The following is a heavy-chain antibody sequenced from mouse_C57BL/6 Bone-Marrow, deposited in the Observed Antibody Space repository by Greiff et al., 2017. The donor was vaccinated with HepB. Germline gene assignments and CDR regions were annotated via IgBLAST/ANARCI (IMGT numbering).Heavy chain of an antibody. CDR3: ARHDGYFFDY. CDR2: ISNGGGST. D-gene: IGHD2-3*01. Sequence: EVQGVESGGGLVQPGGSLKLSCAASGFTFSDYYMYWVRQTPEKRLEWVAYISNGGGSTYYPDTVKGRFTISRDNAKNTLYLQMSRLKSEDTAMYYFARHDGYFFDYWGQGTTLTVSS. J-gene: IGHJ2*01. CDR1: GFTFSDYY. V-gene: IGHV5-12*01.